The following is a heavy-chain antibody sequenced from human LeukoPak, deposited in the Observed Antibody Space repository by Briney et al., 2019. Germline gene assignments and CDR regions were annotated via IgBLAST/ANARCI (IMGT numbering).Heavy chain of an antibody. CDR2: IYSSGGT. D-gene: IGHD5-18*01. CDR1: GGSISSYY. J-gene: IGHJ4*02. CDR3: AREDNIAMASFDY. V-gene: IGHV4-4*07. Sequence: PSETLSLTCTVSGGSISSYYWSRIRQPAGKGLEWIGRIYSSGGTNYNPSLKSRVSMSVDTSKNQFSLNLSSVTAADTAFYYCAREDNIAMASFDYWGQGTLVTVSS.